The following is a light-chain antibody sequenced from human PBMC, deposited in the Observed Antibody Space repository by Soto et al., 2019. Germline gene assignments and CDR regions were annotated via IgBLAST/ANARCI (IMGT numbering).Light chain of an antibody. CDR3: SSYTGGNPSYV. V-gene: IGLV2-8*01. Sequence: QSVLTQPRSASGSPGQSVTISCTGTSSDVGGYDYVSWYQQHPGKAPKLMIYEVTIRPSGVSDRFPGSKSGNTASLTVSGLQAEDEADYYCSSYTGGNPSYVFGTGTKVTVL. J-gene: IGLJ1*01. CDR2: EVT. CDR1: SSDVGGYDY.